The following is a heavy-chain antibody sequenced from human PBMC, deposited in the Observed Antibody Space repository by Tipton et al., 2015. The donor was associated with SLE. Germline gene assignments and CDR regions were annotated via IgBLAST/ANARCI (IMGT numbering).Heavy chain of an antibody. J-gene: IGHJ6*03. CDR3: ARSHCSSPSCYSYYYMDV. Sequence: LRLSCTVSGGSISSGTYYWSWIRQPAGKGLEWIGRIYTSGRANYNPSLKSRVTISVDTSKNQFSLKLSSVTAADTAVYYCARSHCSSPSCYSYYYMDVWGKGATFTVSS. V-gene: IGHV4-61*02. CDR1: GGSISSGTYY. CDR2: IYTSGRA. D-gene: IGHD2-2*02.